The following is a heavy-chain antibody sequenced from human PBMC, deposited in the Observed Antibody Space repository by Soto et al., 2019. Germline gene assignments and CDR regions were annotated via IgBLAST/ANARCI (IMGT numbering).Heavy chain of an antibody. J-gene: IGHJ4*02. Sequence: QVQLVQSGAEVKKSGASVKVSCKASGYTFSNYGISWVRQAPGQGLEWMGWIRVYSGDTHYAQNFRGRVTMTAATSTSRAYIALSNLTSDDTTVYFCARRSGTTIFDFWGPGTLVTVYS. CDR2: IRVYSGDT. D-gene: IGHD1-1*01. CDR3: ARRSGTTIFDF. V-gene: IGHV1-18*04. CDR1: GYTFSNYG.